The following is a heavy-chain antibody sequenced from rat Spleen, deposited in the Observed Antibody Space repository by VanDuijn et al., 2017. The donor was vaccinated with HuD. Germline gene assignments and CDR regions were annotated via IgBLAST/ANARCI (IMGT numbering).Heavy chain of an antibody. V-gene: IGHV5S13*01. CDR2: ISSGGGDT. CDR3: ARRKLYYGFDY. CDR1: GFPYNNFI. Sequence: EVQLVESGGGLVQPGRSLKLSCTASGFPYNNFIMAWLRQAPTKGLEWVASISSGGGDTYYRDSVKGRFTISRDNAKNTQYLLMDSLRSEDTATYYCARRKLYYGFDYWGQGVMVTVSS. J-gene: IGHJ2*01. D-gene: IGHD1-6*01.